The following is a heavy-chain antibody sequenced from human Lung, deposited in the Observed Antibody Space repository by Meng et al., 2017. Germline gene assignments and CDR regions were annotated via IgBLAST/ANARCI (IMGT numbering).Heavy chain of an antibody. CDR3: SGHVDY. V-gene: IGHV3-15*01. Sequence: EVELVESVGRFVKPGGSLRLSCAAYGFTFSNAWMTWVRQARGKWLEWIGRMKSNVDSGTVSYAAAVKGRYFNSRDDSENTFYLQMNSLKTEDTAVYYCSGHVDYWGHGTLVTVSS. CDR1: GFTFSNAW. CDR2: MKSNVDSGTV. J-gene: IGHJ4*01.